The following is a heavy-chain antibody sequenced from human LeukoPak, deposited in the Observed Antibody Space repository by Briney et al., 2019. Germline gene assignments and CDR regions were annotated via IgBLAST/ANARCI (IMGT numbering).Heavy chain of an antibody. CDR2: IIPIFGTA. D-gene: IGHD1-7*01. Sequence: SVKVSCKASGGTFSSYAISWVRQAPRQGLEWMGGIIPIFGTANYAQKFQGRGTITADESTSTAYIELSSLRSEDTAVYYCARDTLELRDGWFDPWGQGTLVTVSS. CDR3: ARDTLELRDGWFDP. J-gene: IGHJ5*02. CDR1: GGTFSSYA. V-gene: IGHV1-69*13.